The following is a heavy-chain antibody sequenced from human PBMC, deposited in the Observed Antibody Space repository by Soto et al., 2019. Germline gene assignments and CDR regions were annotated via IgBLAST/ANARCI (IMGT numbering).Heavy chain of an antibody. J-gene: IGHJ6*03. D-gene: IGHD3-3*01. Sequence: GGSLRLSCAASGFTFSSYAMSWVRQAPGKGLEWVSAISGSGGSTYYADSVKGRFTISRDNSKNTLVLQMNSLRAEDTAVYYCAKNGGNHYDFWSGSYYYYYMDVWGKGTTVTVSS. CDR3: AKNGGNHYDFWSGSYYYYYMDV. CDR1: GFTFSSYA. V-gene: IGHV3-23*01. CDR2: ISGSGGST.